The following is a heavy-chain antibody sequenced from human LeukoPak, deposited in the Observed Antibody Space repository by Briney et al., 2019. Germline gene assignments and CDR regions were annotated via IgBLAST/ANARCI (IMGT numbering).Heavy chain of an antibody. CDR2: ISGSGGST. Sequence: GGSLRLSCVASGFTFSSYWMSWVRQATGKGLEWVSAISGSGGSTYYADSVKGRFTISRDNSKNTLYLQMNSLRAEDTAVYYCAKGGRDGYNFDYWGQGTQVTVSS. CDR3: AKGGRDGYNFDY. D-gene: IGHD5-24*01. V-gene: IGHV3-23*01. CDR1: GFTFSSYW. J-gene: IGHJ4*02.